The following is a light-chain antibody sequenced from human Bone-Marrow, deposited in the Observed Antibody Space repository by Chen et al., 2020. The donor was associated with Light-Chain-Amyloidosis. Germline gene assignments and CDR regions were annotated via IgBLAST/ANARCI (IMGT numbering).Light chain of an antibody. J-gene: IGLJ2*01. V-gene: IGLV2-14*01. CDR3: SSFTVSATLL. CDR2: EVS. Sequence: QSAMTQPASVSGPAGQSITISCTGSSSDIGVYNYVSSYQQHPGKAPKLIIYEVSVPPSWVSNRFSGSTSGNTASLTISGLQAEDEATYYCSSFTVSATLLFGGGTTVTVL. CDR1: SSDIGVYNY.